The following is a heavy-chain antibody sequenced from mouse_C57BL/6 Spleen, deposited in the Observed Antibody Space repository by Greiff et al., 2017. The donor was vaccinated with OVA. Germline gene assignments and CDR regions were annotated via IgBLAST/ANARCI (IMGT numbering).Heavy chain of an antibody. CDR1: GFTFSSYG. CDR3: ARTGSFDY. J-gene: IGHJ2*01. Sequence: EVKVVESGGDLVKPGGSLKLSCAASGFTFSSYGMSWVRQTPDKRLEWVATISSGGSYTYYPDSVKGRFTISRDNAKNTLYLQMSSLKSEDTAMYYCARTGSFDYWGQGTTLTVSS. CDR2: ISSGGSYT. D-gene: IGHD4-1*01. V-gene: IGHV5-6*01.